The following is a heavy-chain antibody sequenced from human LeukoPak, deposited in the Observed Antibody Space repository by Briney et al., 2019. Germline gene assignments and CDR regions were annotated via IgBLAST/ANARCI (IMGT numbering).Heavy chain of an antibody. CDR2: ISGSGGST. D-gene: IGHD3-10*01. J-gene: IGHJ4*02. CDR3: AKGIVRGVIAHFDY. Sequence: GGSLRLSCAASGFMSWVRQAPGKGLEWVSAISGSGGSTYYADSVKGRFTISRDSSKNTLYLQMNSLRAEDTAVYYCAKGIVRGVIAHFDYWGQGTLVTVSS. V-gene: IGHV3-23*01. CDR1: GF.